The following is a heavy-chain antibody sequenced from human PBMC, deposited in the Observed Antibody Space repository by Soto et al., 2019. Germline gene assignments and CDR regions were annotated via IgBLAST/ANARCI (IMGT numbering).Heavy chain of an antibody. V-gene: IGHV1-18*01. D-gene: IGHD2-8*01. J-gene: IGHJ6*02. Sequence: QVQLVQSGAEVKNPGASVKVSCKASGYTFTRYGIGWARQAPGQGLEWMGWINTYNGNTNYAQNVQGRVTLTTDTSTSTADVELRSLRSNDTAIYDCAMVDVYVTPSPQDVWGQGTTVIVSS. CDR2: INTYNGNT. CDR3: AMVDVYVTPSPQDV. CDR1: GYTFTRYG.